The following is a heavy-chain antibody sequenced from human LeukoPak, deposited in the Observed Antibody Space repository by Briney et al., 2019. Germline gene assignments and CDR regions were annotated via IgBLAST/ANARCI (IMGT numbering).Heavy chain of an antibody. CDR1: GGSISTYY. Sequence: SETLSLTCTVSGGSISTYYWNWIRQPPGKGLEWIGYIYHSGSTNYNPSLQSRVTISVDTSKNQFSLNLNSVTAADTAVYYCARGFGESSVYSGFNIWGQGTMVTVSS. V-gene: IGHV4-59*01. J-gene: IGHJ3*02. CDR2: IYHSGST. CDR3: ARGFGESSVYSGFNI. D-gene: IGHD3-22*01.